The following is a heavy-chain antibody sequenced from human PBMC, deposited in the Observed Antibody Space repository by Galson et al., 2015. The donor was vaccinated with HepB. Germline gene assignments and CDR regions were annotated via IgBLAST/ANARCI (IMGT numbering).Heavy chain of an antibody. J-gene: IGHJ4*02. D-gene: IGHD3-10*01. CDR2: ISTDNGNT. CDR1: AYTFTHYA. CDR3: ARDQALGFGEDFPLDY. V-gene: IGHV1-18*01. Sequence: VKVSCKASAYTFTHYAISWVRQAPGQGLEWMGWISTDNGNTNYAQNLQGRVTLTSDASTGTAYMELRNLTSDDTAVYFCARDQALGFGEDFPLDYWGQGTLVTVSS.